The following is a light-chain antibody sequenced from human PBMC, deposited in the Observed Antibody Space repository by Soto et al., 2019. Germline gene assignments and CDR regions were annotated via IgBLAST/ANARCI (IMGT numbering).Light chain of an antibody. CDR3: RQCSISPLT. V-gene: IGKV3-20*01. CDR1: QSVPKDY. CDR2: DAS. J-gene: IGKJ4*01. Sequence: EIVLTQSPGTLSLSPGERATLSCRASQSVPKDYLAWYQHKPGQAPRLLIHDASSRATGIPDRFSGSGSGTDFTLTISRLEPEDFAVYYCRQCSISPLTFGGGTKVDIK.